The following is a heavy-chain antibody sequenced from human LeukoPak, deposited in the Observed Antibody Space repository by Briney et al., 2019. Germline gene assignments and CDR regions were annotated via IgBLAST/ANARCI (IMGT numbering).Heavy chain of an antibody. CDR2: IYYSGST. V-gene: IGHV4-31*03. CDR1: GGSISSGGYY. J-gene: IGHJ4*02. D-gene: IGHD2-2*01. Sequence: SETLSLTCTVSGGSISSGGYYWSWIRQHPGKGLEWIGYIYYSGSTYYNPSLKSRVTISVDTSKNQFSLKLSSVTAADTAVYYCARAGGVVPAAMEPYFDYWGQGTLVTVSS. CDR3: ARAGGVVPAAMEPYFDY.